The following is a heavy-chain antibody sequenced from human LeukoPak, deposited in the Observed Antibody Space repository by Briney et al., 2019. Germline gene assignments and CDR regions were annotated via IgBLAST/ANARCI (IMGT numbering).Heavy chain of an antibody. Sequence: HSGGSLRLSCAASGFTFSSYWMHWVRQAPGKGLVWVSRINGDGSSTTYADSVRGRFTISRDNAKNTLYLQVNSLRLDDTAIYYCATANFHAFEIWGQGTMVTVSS. CDR1: GFTFSSYW. V-gene: IGHV3-74*01. D-gene: IGHD6-25*01. J-gene: IGHJ3*02. CDR2: INGDGSST. CDR3: ATANFHAFEI.